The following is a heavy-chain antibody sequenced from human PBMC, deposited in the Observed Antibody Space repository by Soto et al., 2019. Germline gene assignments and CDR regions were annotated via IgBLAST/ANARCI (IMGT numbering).Heavy chain of an antibody. J-gene: IGHJ6*02. D-gene: IGHD1-26*01. V-gene: IGHV1-69*12. CDR3: ATAAHLGGCYYSGMDV. Sequence: QVQLVQSGAEVKKPGSSVKVSCKASGGTFSSYAISWVRQAPGQGLEWMGGIIPIFGTANYAQKFQGRVTITADESTSTAYMELSSARSEDTGVYYCATAAHLGGCYYSGMDVWGQGTMVTVSS. CDR1: GGTFSSYA. CDR2: IIPIFGTA.